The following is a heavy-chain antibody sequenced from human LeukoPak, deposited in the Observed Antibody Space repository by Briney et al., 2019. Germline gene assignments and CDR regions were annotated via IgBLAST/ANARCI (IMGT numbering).Heavy chain of an antibody. D-gene: IGHD3-16*01. J-gene: IGHJ3*02. CDR1: GYTFTSYD. CDR3: ARVVVWMNAFDI. CDR2: MDPNSGNT. Sequence: ASVKVSCKASGYTFTSYDINWVRQATGQGLEWMGWMDPNSGNTGYAQKFQGRVTITRNTSISTAYMELSSLRSEDTAVYYCARVVVWMNAFDIWGQGTMVTVSS. V-gene: IGHV1-8*03.